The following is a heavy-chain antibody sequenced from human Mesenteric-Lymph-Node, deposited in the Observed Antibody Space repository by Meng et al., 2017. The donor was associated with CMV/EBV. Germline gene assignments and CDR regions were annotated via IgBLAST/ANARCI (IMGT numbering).Heavy chain of an antibody. CDR2: ISAYNGNT. J-gene: IGHJ6*02. Sequence: ASVKVSCKASGYTFTSYGISWVRQAPGQGLEWMGWISAYNGNTNYAQKLQGRVTMTTDTSTSTAYMELRSLRSDDTAVHYCARDRLSSWYSHGYYYYYGMDVWGQGTTVTVSS. D-gene: IGHD6-13*01. CDR3: ARDRLSSWYSHGYYYYYGMDV. CDR1: GYTFTSYG. V-gene: IGHV1-18*01.